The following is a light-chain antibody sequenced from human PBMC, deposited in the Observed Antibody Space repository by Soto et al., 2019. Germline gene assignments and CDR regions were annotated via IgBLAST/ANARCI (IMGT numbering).Light chain of an antibody. V-gene: IGKV3-15*01. CDR3: QQYNNWPPIT. Sequence: EIVMTQSPVTLSVSPGERATLSCRASQSVTNSYLAWYQQKPGQAPRLLIFGASTRAAGIPARFSGSGSGTEFPLTISSLQSEDFAVYYCQQYNNWPPITFGQGTRLEIK. CDR2: GAS. CDR1: QSVTNSY. J-gene: IGKJ5*01.